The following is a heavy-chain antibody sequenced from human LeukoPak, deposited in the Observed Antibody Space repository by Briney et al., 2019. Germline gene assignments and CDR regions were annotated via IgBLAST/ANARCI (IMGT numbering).Heavy chain of an antibody. CDR2: INPNSCGT. J-gene: IGHJ4*02. D-gene: IGHD3-22*01. CDR3: ARDISGTYYDSSGYSDY. V-gene: IGHV1-2*02. CDR1: GYTFTGYY. Sequence: GASVTVSCKASGYTFTGYYMHWVRQAPGQGLEWMGWINPNSCGTNYAQKFQGRVTMTRDTSISTAYMELSRLRSDDTAVYYCARDISGTYYDSSGYSDYWGQGTLVTVS.